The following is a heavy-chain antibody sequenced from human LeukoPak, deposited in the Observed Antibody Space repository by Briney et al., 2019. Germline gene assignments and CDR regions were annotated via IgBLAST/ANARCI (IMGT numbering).Heavy chain of an antibody. CDR3: AREYYYASSGYY. Sequence: GGSLRLSCAASGFTFSSYAMNWVRQAPGKGLEWISYISSSSSSLYYADSVKGRFTISRDNAKNSLYLQMNSLRAEDTAVYYCAREYYYASSGYYWGQGTLVTVSS. D-gene: IGHD3-22*01. J-gene: IGHJ4*02. V-gene: IGHV3-48*01. CDR2: ISSSSSSL. CDR1: GFTFSSYA.